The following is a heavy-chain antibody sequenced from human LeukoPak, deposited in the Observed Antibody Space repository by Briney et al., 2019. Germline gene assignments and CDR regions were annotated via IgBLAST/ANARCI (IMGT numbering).Heavy chain of an antibody. CDR1: GFTFSSYG. V-gene: IGHV3-23*01. D-gene: IGHD2-21*02. CDR3: AKVEDCGGDCYSAEYFQH. J-gene: IGHJ1*01. Sequence: PGGSLRLSRAASGFTFSSYGMSWVRQAPGKGLEWVSAISGSGGSTYYADSVKGRFTISRDNSKNTLYLQMNSLRAEDTAVYYCAKVEDCGGDCYSAEYFQHWGQGTLVTVSS. CDR2: ISGSGGST.